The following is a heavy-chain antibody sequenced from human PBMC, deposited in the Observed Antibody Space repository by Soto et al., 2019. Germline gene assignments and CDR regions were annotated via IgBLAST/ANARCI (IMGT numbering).Heavy chain of an antibody. J-gene: IGHJ3*02. V-gene: IGHV3-30*03. Sequence: QVQLVESGGGVVQPGTSLTLSCAASGFTFSNYAMHWVRQAPGKGLEWVAAMSFDGTRYYADSVTGRSTMSRDSARNTVFLQTSGLRVADTALYYCTRGRPLPSMNTGDEPLDIWCQGTRVSVPS. D-gene: IGHD3-16*01. CDR1: GFTFSNYA. CDR2: MSFDGTR. CDR3: TRGRPLPSMNTGDEPLDI.